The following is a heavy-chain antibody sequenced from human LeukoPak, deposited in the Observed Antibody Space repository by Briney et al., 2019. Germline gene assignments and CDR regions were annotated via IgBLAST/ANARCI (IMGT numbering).Heavy chain of an antibody. CDR1: GGTLSNYV. CDR3: AREGLDSSSWYSHFGAYYYYGMDV. Sequence: SVKVSCKASGGTLSNYVINWVRQAPGQGLEWMGRVIPIMAFANQAQKFQGRVTITADKSTSTAYMELSSLTSEDTAVYYCAREGLDSSSWYSHFGAYYYYGMDVWGQGTMVTVSS. CDR2: VIPIMAFA. V-gene: IGHV1-69*04. J-gene: IGHJ6*02. D-gene: IGHD6-13*01.